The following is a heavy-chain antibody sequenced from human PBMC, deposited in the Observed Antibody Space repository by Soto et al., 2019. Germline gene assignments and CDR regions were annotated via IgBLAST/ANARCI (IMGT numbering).Heavy chain of an antibody. D-gene: IGHD2-2*01. CDR2: ISSSSSYI. CDR1: GFTFSNYA. Sequence: GGSLRLSCAASGFTFSNYAMSWVRQAPGKGLEWVSSISSSSSYIYYADSVKGRFTISRDNAKNSLYLQMNSLRAEDTAVYYCARDEDIVVVPAASDYWGQGTLVTVSS. CDR3: ARDEDIVVVPAASDY. J-gene: IGHJ4*02. V-gene: IGHV3-21*01.